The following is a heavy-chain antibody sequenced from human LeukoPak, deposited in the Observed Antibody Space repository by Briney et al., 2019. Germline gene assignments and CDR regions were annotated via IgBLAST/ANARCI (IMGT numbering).Heavy chain of an antibody. CDR2: IIPIFGTA. V-gene: IGHV1-69*06. Sequence: GASVKVSCKASGGTFSSYAISWVRQAPGQGLGWMGRIIPIFGTANYAQKFQGRVTITADKSTSTAYMELSSLRSEDTAVYYCARDVTIFGVVAGAFDYWGQGTLVTVSS. CDR1: GGTFSSYA. D-gene: IGHD3-3*01. J-gene: IGHJ4*02. CDR3: ARDVTIFGVVAGAFDY.